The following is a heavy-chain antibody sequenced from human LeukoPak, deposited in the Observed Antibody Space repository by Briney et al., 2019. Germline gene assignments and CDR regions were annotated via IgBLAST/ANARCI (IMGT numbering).Heavy chain of an antibody. D-gene: IGHD2-15*01. J-gene: IGHJ4*02. V-gene: IGHV3-48*01. CDR3: ARDWLGGFDY. CDR2: ISNSSTI. Sequence: PGGSLRLSCAAAGFTFSSYSMNWVRQAPGKGLEWVSYISNSSTIYYADSVKGRFTISRDNAKNSLYLQMNSLRAEDTAVYYCARDWLGGFDYWGQGTLVTVSS. CDR1: GFTFSSYS.